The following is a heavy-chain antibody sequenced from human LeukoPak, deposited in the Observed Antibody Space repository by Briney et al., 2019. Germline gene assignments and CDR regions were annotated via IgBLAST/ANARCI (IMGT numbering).Heavy chain of an antibody. Sequence: GGSLRLSCAASGFTFRSYGMPWVRQAPVKGLEWVAVISYDGSNNYYADSVKDRFTISRDNSNNMLYLQMHSPRPEDTAVYYCAKGGRVVVSMADVFDVWGQGTMVTVSS. V-gene: IGHV3-30*18. CDR2: ISYDGSNN. CDR3: AKGGRVVVSMADVFDV. D-gene: IGHD2-15*01. CDR1: GFTFRSYG. J-gene: IGHJ3*01.